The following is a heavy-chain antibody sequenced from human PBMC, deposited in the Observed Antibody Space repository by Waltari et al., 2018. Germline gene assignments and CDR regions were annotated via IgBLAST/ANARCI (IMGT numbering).Heavy chain of an antibody. CDR1: GFTFSYAW. CDR3: TTGGWFNWDRYYFDY. V-gene: IGHV3-15*02. CDR2: VKSESDAGTT. J-gene: IGHJ4*01. Sequence: EVHLEESGGAWVKPGGSLRLSCAASGFTFSYAWMSWVRQAPGKGLEWVGHVKSESDAGTTNYATPVKGRFTISRDDSKNKLYLQMSSLKTEDTAVYYCTTGGWFNWDRYYFDYWG. D-gene: IGHD1-1*01.